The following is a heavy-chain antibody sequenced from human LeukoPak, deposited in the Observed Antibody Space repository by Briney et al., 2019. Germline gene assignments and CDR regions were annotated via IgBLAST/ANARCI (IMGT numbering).Heavy chain of an antibody. Sequence: PGGSLRLSCAASGFTFSSYGMHWVRQAPGKGLEWVAFIRYDGSNKYYADSVKGRFTISRDNAKNSLYLQMNSLRAEDTAVYYCARYQARPYYFDYWGQGTLVTVSS. CDR2: IRYDGSNK. J-gene: IGHJ4*02. CDR3: ARYQARPYYFDY. V-gene: IGHV3-30*02. CDR1: GFTFSSYG. D-gene: IGHD2-15*01.